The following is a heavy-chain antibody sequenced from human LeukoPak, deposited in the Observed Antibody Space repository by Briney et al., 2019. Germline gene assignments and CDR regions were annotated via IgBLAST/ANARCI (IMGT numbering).Heavy chain of an antibody. CDR3: ATNERGPYCGGDCYLDY. J-gene: IGHJ4*02. D-gene: IGHD2-21*02. CDR1: GGTFSSYA. CDR2: IIPIFGTA. Sequence: ASVKVSCKASGGTFSSYAISWVRQAPGQGLEWMGGIIPIFGTANYAQKFQGRVTITTDESTSAAYMELSSLRSEDTAVYYCATNERGPYCGGDCYLDYWGQGTLVTVSS. V-gene: IGHV1-69*05.